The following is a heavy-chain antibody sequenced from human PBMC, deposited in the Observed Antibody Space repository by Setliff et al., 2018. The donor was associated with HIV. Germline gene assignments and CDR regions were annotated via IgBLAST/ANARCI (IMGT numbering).Heavy chain of an antibody. J-gene: IGHJ5*02. Sequence: GGSLRLSCATTGFTFSSDGMTWVRQAPGKGLEWVSTISDLESTTYYADSVKGRFTISRDNSKNTLYLQMNSLRAEDTAVYYCAKGQDGLRYNWFDPWGHGTLVTVSS. CDR1: GFTFSSDG. V-gene: IGHV3-23*01. CDR3: AKGQDGLRYNWFDP. CDR2: ISDLESTT.